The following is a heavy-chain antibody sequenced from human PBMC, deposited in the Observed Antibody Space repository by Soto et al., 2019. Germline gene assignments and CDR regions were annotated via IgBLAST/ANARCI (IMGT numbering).Heavy chain of an antibody. CDR1: GYTFTSYG. J-gene: IGHJ3*02. CDR2: ISAYNGNT. V-gene: IGHV1-18*01. CDR3: ARDLDSSIVVVVAATPCDAFDI. D-gene: IGHD2-15*01. Sequence: ASVKVYCKASGYTFTSYGISWVRQAPGQGLEWMGWISAYNGNTNYAQKLQGRVTMTTDTSTSTAYMELRSLRSDDTAVYYCARDLDSSIVVVVAATPCDAFDIWGQGTMVTVSS.